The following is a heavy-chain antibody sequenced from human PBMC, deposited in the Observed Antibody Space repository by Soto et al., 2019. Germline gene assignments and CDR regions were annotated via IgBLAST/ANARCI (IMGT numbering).Heavy chain of an antibody. V-gene: IGHV4-59*01. CDR1: GGSISSYY. Sequence: SETLSLTCTVSGGSISSYYWSWIRQPPGKGLEWIGYIYYSGSTNYNPSLKSRVTISVDTSKNQFSLKLSSVTAADTAVYYCARDLDLGHLDYWGQGTMVTVSS. CDR2: IYYSGST. D-gene: IGHD3-9*01. CDR3: ARDLDLGHLDY. J-gene: IGHJ4*02.